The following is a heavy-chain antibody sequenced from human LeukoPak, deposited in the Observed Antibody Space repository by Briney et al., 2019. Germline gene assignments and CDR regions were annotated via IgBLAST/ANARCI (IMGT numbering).Heavy chain of an antibody. J-gene: IGHJ4*02. D-gene: IGHD6-19*01. CDR2: MKQDGSEE. V-gene: IGHV3-7*03. Sequence: PGGSLRLSCGASGFIFSSYWMSRVRQAPGKGLEWVAIMKQDGSEEYYVDSVKGRFTIFRDNAKNSLYLQMNSLRAEDTAVYYCARKGPGGWYFDYWGQGTLVTVSS. CDR1: GFIFSSYW. CDR3: ARKGPGGWYFDY.